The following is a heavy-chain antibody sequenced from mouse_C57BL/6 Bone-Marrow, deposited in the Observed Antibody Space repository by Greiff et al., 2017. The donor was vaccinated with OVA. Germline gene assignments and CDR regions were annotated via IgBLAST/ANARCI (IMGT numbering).Heavy chain of an antibody. Sequence: EVKLVESGGGLVQPGGSLSLSCAASGFTFTDYYMSWVRQPPGKALAWLGFIRNKANGYTTEYSASVKGRFTISRDNSQSILYLQMNALRAEDSATYYCARYELGTAWFAYWGQGTLVTVSA. CDR3: ARYELGTAWFAY. D-gene: IGHD4-1*01. V-gene: IGHV7-3*01. CDR2: IRNKANGYTT. CDR1: GFTFTDYY. J-gene: IGHJ3*01.